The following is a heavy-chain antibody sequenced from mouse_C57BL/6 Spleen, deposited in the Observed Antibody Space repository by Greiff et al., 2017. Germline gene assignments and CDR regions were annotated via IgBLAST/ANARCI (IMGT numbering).Heavy chain of an antibody. CDR1: GYTFTSYW. J-gene: IGHJ4*01. CDR2: IYPASGST. D-gene: IGHD1-1*01. CDR3: YRATGEVYDAMDD. V-gene: IGHV1-55*01. Sequence: VQLQQPGAELVKPGASVKMSCKASGYTFTSYWITWVKQRPGQGLEWIGDIYPASGSTNYNEKFKGKATLTVDTSSSTAYMQLSSLTSEDSAVYDCYRATGEVYDAMDDWGQGTSVTVDS.